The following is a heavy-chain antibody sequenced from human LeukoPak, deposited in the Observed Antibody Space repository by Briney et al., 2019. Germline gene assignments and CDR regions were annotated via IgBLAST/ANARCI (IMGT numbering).Heavy chain of an antibody. D-gene: IGHD6-13*01. V-gene: IGHV3-23*01. CDR3: AKDACDEGGYSSSWVNMDY. CDR1: GFIFRDYV. Sequence: GGSLRLSCTASGFIFRDYVMSWVRQAPGKGPEWVAAIWRTGDWTHYVDSVKGRFTISRDNSKNTLYLQMNSLRAEDTAVYYCAKDACDEGGYSSSWVNMDYWGQGTLVTVSS. J-gene: IGHJ4*02. CDR2: IWRTGDWT.